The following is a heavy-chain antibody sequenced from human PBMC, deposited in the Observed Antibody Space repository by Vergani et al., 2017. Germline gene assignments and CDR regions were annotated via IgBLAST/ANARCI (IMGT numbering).Heavy chain of an antibody. CDR1: GFTFSTCA. D-gene: IGHD5-12*01. CDR2: ISGAGGNT. J-gene: IGHJ4*02. Sequence: EVQLLESGGGLVQPGGSLRLSCAASGFTFSTCAMNWVRQAPGKGLEWVATISGAGGNTYYADSVKGRFTISRDNSKNTLYLQMNSLRADDTAVYYCTKGSRGYTGYFFDYWGQGTLATVSS. V-gene: IGHV3-23*01. CDR3: TKGSRGYTGYFFDY.